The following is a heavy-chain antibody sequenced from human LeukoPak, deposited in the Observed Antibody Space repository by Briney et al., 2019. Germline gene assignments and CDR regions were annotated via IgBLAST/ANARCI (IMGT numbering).Heavy chain of an antibody. J-gene: IGHJ4*02. CDR3: ARGSITMTRY. CDR1: GGSISSGGYY. V-gene: IGHV4-31*03. Sequence: SETLSLTCTVSGGSISSGGYYWSWIRLHPGKGLEWIGYIYYSGSTYYNPSLKSRVTMSVDTAKNHFSLKLRSVTAADTAVYYCARGSITMTRYWGQGTLVTVSS. CDR2: IYYSGST. D-gene: IGHD3-22*01.